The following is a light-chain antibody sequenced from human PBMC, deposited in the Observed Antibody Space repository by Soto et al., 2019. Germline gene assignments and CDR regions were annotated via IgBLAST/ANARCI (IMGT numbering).Light chain of an antibody. CDR1: QSVSSSY. V-gene: IGKV3-20*01. J-gene: IGKJ5*01. Sequence: EIVLTQSPGTLSLSPGERATLSCRASQSVSSSYLAWYQQKPGQAPWLLIYVASRRASGVPDTFSGSGSGTDFTLTTSGLEPEDFAVDYCHQYDSSPFTFGQGTRLDI. CDR3: HQYDSSPFT. CDR2: VAS.